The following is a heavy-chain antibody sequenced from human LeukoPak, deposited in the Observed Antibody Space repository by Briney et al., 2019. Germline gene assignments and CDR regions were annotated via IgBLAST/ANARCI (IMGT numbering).Heavy chain of an antibody. Sequence: SETLSLTCTVSGGSINSSTSYWGWIRQPPGKGLESIASMYYSGNTYYNPSLKSRVTISVDTSKNQFSLKLSSVTAADTAVYYCGAVAGTGPFDYWGQGTLVTVSS. CDR1: GGSINSSTSY. CDR3: GAVAGTGPFDY. CDR2: MYYSGNT. V-gene: IGHV4-39*01. D-gene: IGHD6-19*01. J-gene: IGHJ4*02.